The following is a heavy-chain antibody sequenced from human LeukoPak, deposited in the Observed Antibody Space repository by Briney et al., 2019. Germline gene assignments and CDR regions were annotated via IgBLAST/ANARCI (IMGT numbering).Heavy chain of an antibody. CDR1: GLRFSDYY. CDR3: ATNLIGAGEYFQQ. J-gene: IGHJ1*01. CDR2: ISSGGDIM. V-gene: IGHV3-11*01. Sequence: GALRLSCAASGLRFSDYYVSWIRQAPGKGLQWVSYISSGGDIMHYADSVKGRFTSSRDNAKNSGYLEMNSLGAEDTAVYYCATNLIGAGEYFQQWGQGTLVTVSS. D-gene: IGHD2/OR15-2a*01.